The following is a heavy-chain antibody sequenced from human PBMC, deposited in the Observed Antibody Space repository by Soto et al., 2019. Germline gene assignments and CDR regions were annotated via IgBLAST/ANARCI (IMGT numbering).Heavy chain of an antibody. D-gene: IGHD3-10*01. CDR1: GFTLSSYA. V-gene: IGHV3-23*01. Sequence: GGSLRLSCAASGFTLSSYAMSWVRQAPGKGLEWVSAISGSGGSTYYADSVKGRFTISRDNSKNTLYLQMNSLRAEDTAVYYCAKDEEDYGRLYGFDYWGQGTLVTVSS. CDR3: AKDEEDYGRLYGFDY. J-gene: IGHJ4*02. CDR2: ISGSGGST.